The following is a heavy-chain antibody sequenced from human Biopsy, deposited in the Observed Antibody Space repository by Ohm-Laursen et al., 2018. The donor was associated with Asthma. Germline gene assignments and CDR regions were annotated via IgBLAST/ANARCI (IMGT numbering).Heavy chain of an antibody. J-gene: IGHJ6*02. V-gene: IGHV1-18*01. Sequence: ASVKVSCKTSGYTFNSAGITWVRQAPGQGLEWMGWISVYSGNTKVAQKLQDRVTMITDTSTSTAYMELRSLRSDDTAAYFCARAVDYSHYYGIDVWGQGTTVTVS. CDR1: GYTFNSAG. D-gene: IGHD3-10*01. CDR2: ISVYSGNT. CDR3: ARAVDYSHYYGIDV.